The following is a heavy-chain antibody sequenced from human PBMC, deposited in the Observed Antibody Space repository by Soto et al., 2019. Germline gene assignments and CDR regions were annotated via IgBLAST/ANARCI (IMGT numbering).Heavy chain of an antibody. V-gene: IGHV1-8*01. Sequence: QVQLVQSGAEVRKPGATVKVSCEASGYTFTSYDIYWVRQATGQVLEWMGWMHPSTGNSGYAQKLQGRVTMTSDTYVSNHHLELSSQRYADTAVYYCARRADAYGWHCFGAGKYYFDLWGPGTLVTRSS. CDR1: GYTFTSYD. J-gene: IGHJ4*02. CDR2: MHPSTGNS. CDR3: ARRADAYGWHCFGAGKYYFDL. D-gene: IGHD6-19*01.